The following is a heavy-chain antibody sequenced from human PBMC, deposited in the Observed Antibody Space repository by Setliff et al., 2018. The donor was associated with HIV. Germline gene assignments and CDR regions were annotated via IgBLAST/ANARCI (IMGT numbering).Heavy chain of an antibody. CDR1: GGTFTNSA. CDR2: IVPILGIA. CDR3: ASGKGVGGVVITDGLDV. D-gene: IGHD3-10*01. Sequence: ASVKVSCKASGGTFTNSAIGWVRQAPGQGLEWMGAIVPILGIANSAQKFQGRVTITTDESTNTAYMELSSLRSEDTAVYYCASGKGVGGVVITDGLDVWGKGTTVTVSS. V-gene: IGHV1-69*10. J-gene: IGHJ6*04.